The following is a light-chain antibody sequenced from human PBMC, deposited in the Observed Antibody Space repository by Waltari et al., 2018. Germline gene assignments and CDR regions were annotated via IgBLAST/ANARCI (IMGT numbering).Light chain of an antibody. V-gene: IGKV1-5*03. CDR2: KAS. CDR3: QQYNTYSPWT. Sequence: DIQMTQSPSTLSASVGDRVTITCRAGQSISSWLAWYQQKPGKAPKLLIYKASTLQTGVPSRFSGSGSGTEFTLTISSLQPDDFATYYCQQYNTYSPWTFGQGTKVEIK. CDR1: QSISSW. J-gene: IGKJ1*01.